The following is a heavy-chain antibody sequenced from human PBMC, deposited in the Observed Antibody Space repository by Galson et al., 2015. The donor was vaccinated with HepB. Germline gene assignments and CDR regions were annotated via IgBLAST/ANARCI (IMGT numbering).Heavy chain of an antibody. V-gene: IGHV4-31*03. J-gene: IGHJ5*02. CDR3: ARWGGGPTRWFDP. D-gene: IGHD1-26*01. CDR1: GGSISSPDYH. Sequence: TLSLICTVSGGSISSPDYHWSWIRQHPGKGLEYIGYIYYSGTTYYNPSLKSRVTISVDTSKNQFSLKLSSVTAADTAMYYCARWGGGPTRWFDPWGQGTLVTVSS. CDR2: IYYSGTT.